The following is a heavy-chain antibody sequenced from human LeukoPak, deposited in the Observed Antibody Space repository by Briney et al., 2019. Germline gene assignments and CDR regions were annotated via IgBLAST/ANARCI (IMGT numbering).Heavy chain of an antibody. V-gene: IGHV1-69*13. CDR2: IIPIFGTA. CDR3: ARGHDFWSGFGGLQYNWFDP. J-gene: IGHJ5*02. Sequence: SVKVSCKASGGTFSSYAISWVRQAPGQGLEWMGGIIPIFGTANYAQKFQGRLTITADESTSTAYMELSSRRTEDTAVYYCARGHDFWSGFGGLQYNWFDPWGQGTLVTVSS. D-gene: IGHD3-3*01. CDR1: GGTFSSYA.